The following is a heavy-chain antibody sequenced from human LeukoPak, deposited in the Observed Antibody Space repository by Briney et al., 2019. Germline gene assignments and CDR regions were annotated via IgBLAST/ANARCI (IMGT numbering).Heavy chain of an antibody. V-gene: IGHV4-4*09. D-gene: IGHD2/OR15-2a*01. Sequence: SETLSLTCTVSGGSISSYYWTWIRQPPGKGLEWIGYIYSSGRTNYHPSLKTQLTLLVHTSKNQFSLMVISVTAADTAVYYCARLSADFNSSYWFDPWGQGTLVTVSS. J-gene: IGHJ5*02. CDR3: ARLSADFNSSYWFDP. CDR1: GGSISSYY. CDR2: IYSSGRT.